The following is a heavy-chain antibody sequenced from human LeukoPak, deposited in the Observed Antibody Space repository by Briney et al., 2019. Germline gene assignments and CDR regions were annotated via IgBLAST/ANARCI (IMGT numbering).Heavy chain of an antibody. J-gene: IGHJ4*02. CDR1: GFTFSSNG. V-gene: IGHV3-33*01. CDR3: ARLMGSYLDY. CDR2: IWYDGSKT. D-gene: IGHD3-10*01. Sequence: PGGSLRLSCAASGFTFSSNGMHWVRQAPGKGLEWVALIWYDGSKTYYADSVKGRFTISRDNSKNTLSLQMNSPRAEDTAVYYCARLMGSYLDYWGQGTLVTVSS.